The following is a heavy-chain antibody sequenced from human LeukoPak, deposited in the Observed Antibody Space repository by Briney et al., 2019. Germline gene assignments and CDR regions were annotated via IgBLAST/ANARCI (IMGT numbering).Heavy chain of an antibody. CDR2: IRSKVYGGTT. Sequence: TGRSLRLSCSASGFGFGAYGMSWVRQAPGKGLDWVGFIRSKVYGGTTEYATSVKGRFTISRVDSKSIAYSQMDSLKTDDTGVYYCARHSVYSGDPRLDYWGQGTLVTVSS. CDR1: GFGFGAYG. V-gene: IGHV3-49*04. J-gene: IGHJ4*02. CDR3: ARHSVYSGDPRLDY. D-gene: IGHD2-21*02.